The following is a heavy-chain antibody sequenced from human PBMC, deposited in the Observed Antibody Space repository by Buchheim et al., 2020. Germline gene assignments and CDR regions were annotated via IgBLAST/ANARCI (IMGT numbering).Heavy chain of an antibody. CDR3: ARDRSGSYYVHRYYYYMDV. CDR1: GFTFSSYS. V-gene: IGHV3-48*01. J-gene: IGHJ6*03. CDR2: ISSSSSTI. D-gene: IGHD1-26*01. Sequence: EVQLVESGGGLVQPGGSLRLSCAASGFTFSSYSMNWVRQAPGKGLEWVSYISSSSSTIYYADSVKGRFTISRATAKNSLYLQMNSLRAEDTAVYYCARDRSGSYYVHRYYYYMDVWGKGTT.